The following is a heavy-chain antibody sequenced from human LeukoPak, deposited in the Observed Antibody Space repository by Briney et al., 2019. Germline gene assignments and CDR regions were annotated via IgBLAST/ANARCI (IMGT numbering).Heavy chain of an antibody. D-gene: IGHD3-10*01. CDR1: GDTFSSYA. V-gene: IGHV1-69*13. CDR3: ARDRGDFTSWFDY. Sequence: SVKVSCKASGDTFSSYAINWVRQAPGQGLEWMGGLIPMFGTANYAQKFQGRVTITADESTSTAYMELRSLRSDDTAVYYCARDRGDFTSWFDYWGQGTLVTVSS. CDR2: LIPMFGTA. J-gene: IGHJ4*02.